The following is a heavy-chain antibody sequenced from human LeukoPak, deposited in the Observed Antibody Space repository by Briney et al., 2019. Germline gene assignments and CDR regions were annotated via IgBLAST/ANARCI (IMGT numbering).Heavy chain of an antibody. CDR2: ISSSSSYI. CDR3: ARATLSEIIAAEAFFDS. D-gene: IGHD6-13*01. V-gene: IGHV3-21*01. Sequence: PGGSLRLSCAASGFTFSSYWMHWVRQAPGKGLEWVSSISSSSSYIYYADSVKGRFTISRDNAKNSLYLQMNSLRAEDTAVYFCARATLSEIIAAEAFFDSWGQGTMVIVSS. J-gene: IGHJ4*02. CDR1: GFTFSSYW.